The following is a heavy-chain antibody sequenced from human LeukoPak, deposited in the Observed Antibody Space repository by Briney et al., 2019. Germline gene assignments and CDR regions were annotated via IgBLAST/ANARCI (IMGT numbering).Heavy chain of an antibody. CDR3: AKDSGYDLSAFDY. CDR2: ISWNSGSI. Sequence: PGGSLRLSCAASGFTFDDYAMHWVRQAPGKGLEWVSDISWNSGSIGYADSVKGRFTISRDNAKNSLYLQMNSLRAEDTALYYCAKDSGYDLSAFDYWGQGTLVTVSS. D-gene: IGHD5-12*01. J-gene: IGHJ4*02. V-gene: IGHV3-9*01. CDR1: GFTFDDYA.